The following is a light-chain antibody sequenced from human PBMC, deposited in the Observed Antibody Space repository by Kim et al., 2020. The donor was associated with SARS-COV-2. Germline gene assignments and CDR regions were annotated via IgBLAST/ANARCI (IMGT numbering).Light chain of an antibody. CDR1: SSNIGSNT. V-gene: IGLV1-44*01. CDR2: SDN. CDR3: AAWDDSLNGRGV. Sequence: ELTQPPSASGTPGQRVTISCSGSSSNIGSNTVSWYQQFPGTAPKLLIYSDNQRPSGVPDRFSASKSGSSASLAISGLQSDDEADYYCAAWDDSLNGRGVFGGGAQLTVL. J-gene: IGLJ3*02.